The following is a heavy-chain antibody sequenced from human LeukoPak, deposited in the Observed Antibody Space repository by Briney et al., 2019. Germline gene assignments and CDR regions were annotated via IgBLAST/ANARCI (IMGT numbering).Heavy chain of an antibody. J-gene: IGHJ6*03. V-gene: IGHV3-23*01. Sequence: GGSLRLSCAASGFAFSSFAMGWVRQSPGKGLEWLSTINGGGNTTFYSDSVRGRFTISRDNSKNTLYLHMDSLRPDDTAIYYCTKELHVAAAVTDYYYFYMDAWGRGTAVTVSS. CDR2: INGGGNTT. CDR1: GFAFSSFA. D-gene: IGHD6-25*01. CDR3: TKELHVAAAVTDYYYFYMDA.